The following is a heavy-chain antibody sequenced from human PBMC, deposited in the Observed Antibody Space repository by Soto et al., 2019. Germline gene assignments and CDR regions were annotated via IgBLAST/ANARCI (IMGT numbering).Heavy chain of an antibody. J-gene: IGHJ4*02. CDR2: INHSGST. CDR1: GGSFSGYY. CDR3: AREADTARFDY. V-gene: IGHV4-34*01. Sequence: SETLSLTCAVYGGSFSGYYWSWIRQPPGKGLEWIGEINHSGSTNYNPSLKSRVTIPVDTSKNQFSLKLSSVTAAATAVSYCAREADTARFDYWGQGTLVTVSS. D-gene: IGHD5-18*01.